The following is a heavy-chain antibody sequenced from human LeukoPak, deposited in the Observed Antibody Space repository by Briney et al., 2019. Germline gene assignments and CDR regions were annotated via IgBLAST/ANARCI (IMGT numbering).Heavy chain of an antibody. CDR1: GFTFSDAW. V-gene: IGHV3-15*01. J-gene: IGHJ3*02. D-gene: IGHD3-10*01. CDR2: IKSKTDGGRT. Sequence: GGSLRLSCAASGFTFSDAWMGWVRQPSGKGLEWVGRIKSKTDGGRTDYAAPVKGRFTVSRDDSKNTLHLQMNSLQTEDTAVYFCMTARRGESYAFDIWGQGTVVTVSS. CDR3: MTARRGESYAFDI.